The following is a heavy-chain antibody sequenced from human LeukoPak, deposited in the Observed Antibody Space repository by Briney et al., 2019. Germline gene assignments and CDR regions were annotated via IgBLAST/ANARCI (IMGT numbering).Heavy chain of an antibody. V-gene: IGHV3-23*01. CDR2: ISGRECRT. CDR3: VKAVGYHYRSWSDS. Sequence: GWSLRLSCAASGFTFANFAMSWGREAPGEGLEWVSGISGRECRTYYVDSVKGRFTISKDSSKNTLILQMNTLRPEDPAVYYCVKAVGYHYRSWSDSWGQGTLVSVSS. CDR1: GFTFANFA. J-gene: IGHJ5*01. D-gene: IGHD5-12*01.